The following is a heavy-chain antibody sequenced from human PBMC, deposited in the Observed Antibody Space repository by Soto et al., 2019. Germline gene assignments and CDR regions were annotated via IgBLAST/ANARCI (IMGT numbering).Heavy chain of an antibody. D-gene: IGHD6-13*01. CDR2: IGGSGGYK. V-gene: IGHV3-23*01. CDR3: AKDAAMVSSTFNYFDY. J-gene: IGHJ4*02. CDR1: GFFFSSYA. Sequence: EVQLLESGGGLVQPGGSLRLSCAASGFFFSSYAMSWVRQAPGKGLEWVSGIGGSGGYKSYADSVKGRFTISRDNSKNTLYLQMESLGAEDTAVYYCAKDAAMVSSTFNYFDYSGQGTLVAVSS.